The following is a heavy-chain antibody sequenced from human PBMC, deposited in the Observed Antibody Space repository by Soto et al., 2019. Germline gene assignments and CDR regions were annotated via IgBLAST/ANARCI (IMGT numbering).Heavy chain of an antibody. CDR2: ISGSGGST. CDR3: AANRGYNYYYGMDV. Sequence: EVQLLESGGGLVQPGGSLRLSCAASGFTFSSYAMSWVRQAPGKGLEWVSAISGSGGSTYYADSVKGRFTISRDNSKNTLYLQKTSLRAEDRAVYYCAANRGYNYYYGMDVWGQGTTVTVSS. V-gene: IGHV3-23*01. CDR1: GFTFSSYA. D-gene: IGHD3-16*02. J-gene: IGHJ6*02.